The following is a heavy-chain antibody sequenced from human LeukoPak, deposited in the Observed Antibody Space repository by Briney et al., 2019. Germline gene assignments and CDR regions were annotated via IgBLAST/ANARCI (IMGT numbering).Heavy chain of an antibody. V-gene: IGHV4-4*07. CDR2: FYNSGST. CDR1: GGSISNYY. Sequence: SETLSLTCTVSGGSISNYYWSWIRQPAGKGLEWIGRFYNSGSTNCNPSLKSRVTMSVDTSKNQFSLKLSFVTAADTAVYYCARVGDHSLKDWGQGTLVTVSS. CDR3: ARVGDHSLKD. D-gene: IGHD3-16*01. J-gene: IGHJ4*02.